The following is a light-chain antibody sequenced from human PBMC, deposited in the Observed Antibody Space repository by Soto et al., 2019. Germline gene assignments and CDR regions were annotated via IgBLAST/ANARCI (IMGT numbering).Light chain of an antibody. Sequence: EIVMTQSPASLSVSPGERATLSCRASQSVSSNLAWYQQKSGQAPRLLIYDASTRATGIPARFSGSGSGTEFTLTISSLQFEDFAVHYCQQYNNWPPWTFGQGTKVDIK. CDR3: QQYNNWPPWT. J-gene: IGKJ1*01. V-gene: IGKV3-15*01. CDR1: QSVSSN. CDR2: DAS.